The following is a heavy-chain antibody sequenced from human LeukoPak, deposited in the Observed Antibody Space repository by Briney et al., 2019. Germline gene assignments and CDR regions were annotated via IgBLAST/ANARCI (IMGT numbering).Heavy chain of an antibody. J-gene: IGHJ4*02. CDR3: AKTIAAYFDY. CDR2: ISYDGSNK. CDR1: AFTFSSYG. Sequence: GGSLRLSCAASAFTFSSYGMHWVRQAPGKGLEWVAVISYDGSNKYYADSVKGRFTISRDNSKNTLYLQMNSLRAEDTAVYYCAKTIAAYFDYWGQGTLVTVSS. D-gene: IGHD6-6*01. V-gene: IGHV3-30*18.